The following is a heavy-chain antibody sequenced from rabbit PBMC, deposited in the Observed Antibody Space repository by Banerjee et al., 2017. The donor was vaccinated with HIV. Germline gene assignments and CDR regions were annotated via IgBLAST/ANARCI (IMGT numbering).Heavy chain of an antibody. J-gene: IGHJ6*01. Sequence: QEQLEESGGGLVQPEGSLALTCKASGFTITSNYYMCWVRQAPGKGLEWIGCIDAVSSDSTYYATWVNGRFTISKTSSTTLTLQMTSLTAADTATYFCARTNYGGYGYYLWGPGTLVTVS. D-gene: IGHD6-1*01. V-gene: IGHV1S45*01. CDR3: ARTNYGGYGYYL. CDR2: IDAVSSDST. CDR1: GFTITSNYY.